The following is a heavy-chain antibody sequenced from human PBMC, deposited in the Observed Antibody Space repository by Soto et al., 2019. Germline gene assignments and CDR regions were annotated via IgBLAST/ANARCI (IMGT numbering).Heavy chain of an antibody. V-gene: IGHV3-30*18. J-gene: IGHJ4*02. CDR2: ISYDGSNK. D-gene: IGHD4-17*01. CDR3: AKGLPNYYGDYIPFDY. CDR1: GFTFSSCA. Sequence: SLRLSCAASGFTFSSCAMSWVRQAPGKGLEWVAVISYDGSNKYYADSVKGRFTISRDNSKNTLYLQMNSLRAEDTAVYYCAKGLPNYYGDYIPFDYWGQGTLVPVSS.